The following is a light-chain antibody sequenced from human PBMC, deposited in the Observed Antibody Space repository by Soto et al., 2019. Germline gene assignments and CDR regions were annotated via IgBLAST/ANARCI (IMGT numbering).Light chain of an antibody. J-gene: IGKJ5*01. CDR2: GAS. CDR3: QQRSNWPIT. V-gene: IGKV3D-20*02. CDR1: QSVGGSS. Sequence: EIVLTQSPATLSSSPCERATLSSSASQSVGGSSLAWYQQKRGQAPRLLIYGASTRATGIPDRFSGSGSGTDFTLTISSLEPEDFAVYYCQQRSNWPITFGRGTRLEI.